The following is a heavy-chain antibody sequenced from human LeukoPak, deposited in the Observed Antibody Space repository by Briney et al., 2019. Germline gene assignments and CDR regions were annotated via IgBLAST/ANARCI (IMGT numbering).Heavy chain of an antibody. V-gene: IGHV3-33*01. CDR2: IWYDGSKK. CDR1: GFTFSTYV. CDR3: ARDHSSSWTFDY. Sequence: PGGSLRLSCAASGFTFSTYVMHWVRQAPGKGLEWVAVIWYDGSKKDYADSVKGRFTISRDNSKNTLYLQMNSLRDEDTAVYYCARDHSSSWTFDYWGQGTLVAVSS. D-gene: IGHD6-13*01. J-gene: IGHJ4*02.